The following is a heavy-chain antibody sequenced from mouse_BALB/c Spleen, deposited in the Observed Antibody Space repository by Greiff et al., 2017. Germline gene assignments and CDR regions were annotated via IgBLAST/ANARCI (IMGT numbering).Heavy chain of an antibody. Sequence: QVTLKVCGPGILQPSQTLSLTCSFSGFSLSTSGMGVSWNRQPSGQGREWLAHIYWDDDKRYNPSLKSPLTISKDTSSNQVFHKITSVDTADTATYYCARRIAAWAMDYWGQGTSVTVSS. CDR1: GFSLSTSGMG. CDR2: IYWDDDK. J-gene: IGHJ4*01. V-gene: IGHV8-12*01. CDR3: ARRIAAWAMDY. D-gene: IGHD1-2*01.